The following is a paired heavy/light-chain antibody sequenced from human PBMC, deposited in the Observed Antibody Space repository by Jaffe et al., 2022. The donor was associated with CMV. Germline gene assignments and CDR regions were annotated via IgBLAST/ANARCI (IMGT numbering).Light chain of an antibody. J-gene: IGKJ2*01. CDR2: DAS. CDR3: QQYRRFPYT. V-gene: IGKV1-33*01. CDR1: HDISNY. Sequence: DIQMTQSPSSLSASVGDRVTITCQASHDISNYLDWFQQKPGKAPKLLIYDASHLERGVPLRFSGSGSGTDFTLTISSLQPEDIATYYCQQYRRFPYTFGQGTKLDLK.
Heavy chain of an antibody. CDR2: TYYRSKWFA. CDR1: GDSVSSGTVA. V-gene: IGHV6-1*01. D-gene: IGHD3-10*01. CDR3: ARTPPGGPLDF. Sequence: QVQLQQSGPGVVKPSQTLSLTCDISGDSVSSGTVAWHWIRQSPSRGLEWLGRTYYRSKWFAEYAESVESRISINADTAKNQFSLQLNSVTPDDTAVYFCARTPPGGPLDFWGQGTPVTVSP. J-gene: IGHJ4*02.